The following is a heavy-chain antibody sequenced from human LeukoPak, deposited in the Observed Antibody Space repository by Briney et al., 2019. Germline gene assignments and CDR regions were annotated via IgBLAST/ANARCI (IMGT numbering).Heavy chain of an antibody. CDR1: GGTFSSYA. D-gene: IGHD3-10*01. CDR3: ARDGSGSYYPDAFDI. CDR2: IIPILGIA. Sequence: SVKVSCKASGGTFSSYAISWVRQAPGQGLEWMGRIIPILGIANYAQKFQGRVTITADKSTSTSYMELSSLRSEDTAVYYCARDGSGSYYPDAFDIWGQGTMVTVSS. V-gene: IGHV1-69*04. J-gene: IGHJ3*02.